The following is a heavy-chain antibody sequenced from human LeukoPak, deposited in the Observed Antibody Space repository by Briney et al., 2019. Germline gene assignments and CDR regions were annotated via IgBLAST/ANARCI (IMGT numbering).Heavy chain of an antibody. D-gene: IGHD3-10*01. J-gene: IGHJ6*02. CDR2: INPNSGGT. CDR3: ARDPGYGSGSYYYYGMDV. CDR1: GYTFTGYY. Sequence: ASVKVSCKASGYTFTGYYMHWVRQAPGQGLEWMGWINPNSGGTNYAQKFQGRVTMTRDTSIGTAYMELSRLRSVDTAVYYCARDPGYGSGSYYYYGMDVWGQGTTVTVSS. V-gene: IGHV1-2*02.